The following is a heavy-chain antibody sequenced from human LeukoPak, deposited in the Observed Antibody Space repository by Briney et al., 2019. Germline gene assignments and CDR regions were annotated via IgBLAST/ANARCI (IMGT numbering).Heavy chain of an antibody. CDR3: AKGHYYDSSGYYAARAQFDY. CDR1: GFTFISYA. D-gene: IGHD3-22*01. CDR2: ISGSGGST. V-gene: IGHV3-23*01. J-gene: IGHJ4*02. Sequence: GGSLTLSCAASGFTFISYAMSWVRQAPGKGLEWVSAISGSGGSTYYADSVKGRFTISRDNSKSTLYLQMNSLRAEDTAVYYCAKGHYYDSSGYYAARAQFDYWGQGTLVTVSS.